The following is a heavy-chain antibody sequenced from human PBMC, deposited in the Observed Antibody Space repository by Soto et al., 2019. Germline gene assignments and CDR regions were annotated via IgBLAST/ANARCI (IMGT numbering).Heavy chain of an antibody. CDR2: INAGNGNT. D-gene: IGHD2-2*01. CDR1: GYTFTSYA. V-gene: IGHV1-3*01. CDR3: ARAPRGYCSSTSCTYFDY. Sequence: ASVKVSCKASGYTFTSYAMHWVRQAPGQRLEWMGWINAGNGNTKYSQKFQGRVTITRDTSASTAYMELSSLRSEDTAVYYCARAPRGYCSSTSCTYFDYWGQGTLVTVSS. J-gene: IGHJ4*02.